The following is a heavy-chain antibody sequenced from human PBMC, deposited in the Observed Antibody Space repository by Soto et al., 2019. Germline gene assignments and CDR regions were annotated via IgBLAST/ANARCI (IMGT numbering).Heavy chain of an antibody. CDR1: GGTFSSYA. CDR3: AKTESEMATIGGMDV. D-gene: IGHD5-12*01. V-gene: IGHV1-69*13. CDR2: IIPIFGTA. J-gene: IGHJ6*02. Sequence: ASVKVSCKASGGTFSSYAISWVRQAPGQGLEWMGGIIPIFGTANYAQKFQGRVTITADESTSTAYMELSSLRSEDTAVYYCAKTESEMATIGGMDVWGQGTTVTVSS.